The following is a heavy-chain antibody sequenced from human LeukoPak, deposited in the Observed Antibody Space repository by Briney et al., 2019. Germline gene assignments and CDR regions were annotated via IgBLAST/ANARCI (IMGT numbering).Heavy chain of an antibody. D-gene: IGHD6-6*01. J-gene: IGHJ6*03. V-gene: IGHV1-2*02. CDR1: GYTFTGYY. CDR2: INPNSGGT. CDR3: ARDTELVLGPLYYYMDV. Sequence: ASVKVSCRASGYTFTGYYMHWVRQAPGQGLEWMGWINPNSGGTNYAQKFQGRVTMTRDTSISTAYMELSRLRSDDTAVYYCARDTELVLGPLYYYMDVWGKGTTVTVSS.